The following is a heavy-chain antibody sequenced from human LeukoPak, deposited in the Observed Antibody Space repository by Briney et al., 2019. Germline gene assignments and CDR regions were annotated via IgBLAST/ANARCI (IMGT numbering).Heavy chain of an antibody. CDR3: ARADSVNAFDI. D-gene: IGHD3-22*01. CDR1: GFTVNSNY. Sequence: PGGSLRLSCAASGFTVNSNYMSWVRQAPGKGLEWVSVIYSGGSTYYADSVNGRFTISRDNSKNTLYLQMNSLRAEDTAVYYCARADSVNAFDIWGQGTMATVSS. CDR2: IYSGGST. J-gene: IGHJ3*02. V-gene: IGHV3-53*01.